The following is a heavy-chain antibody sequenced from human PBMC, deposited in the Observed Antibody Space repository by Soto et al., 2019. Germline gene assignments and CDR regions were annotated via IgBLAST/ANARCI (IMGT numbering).Heavy chain of an antibody. CDR3: AFGPSPRRGVRGVMTFDY. D-gene: IGHD3-10*01. CDR2: IKQDGSEK. J-gene: IGHJ4*02. CDR1: GFTFSSYW. V-gene: IGHV3-7*03. Sequence: LRLSCAASGFTFSSYWMSWVRQAPGKGLEWVANIKQDGSEKYYVDSVKGRSTISRDNAKNSLYLQMNSLRAEDTAVYYCAFGPSPRRGVRGVMTFDYWGQGTLVTVSS.